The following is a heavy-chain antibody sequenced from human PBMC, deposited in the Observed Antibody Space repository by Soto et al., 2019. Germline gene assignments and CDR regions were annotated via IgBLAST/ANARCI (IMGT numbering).Heavy chain of an antibody. CDR2: INPNSGGT. D-gene: IGHD6-6*01. J-gene: IGHJ4*02. CDR1: GYTFTVYY. V-gene: IGHV1-2*02. Sequence: ASVKVSCKASGYTFTVYYMHWVRQAPGQGLEWMGWINPNSGGTNYAQKLQGRVTMTRDTSISTAYMELSRLRADDTAVYYCVRDSEYTSFDSWVQGTLVTVSS. CDR3: VRDSEYTSFDS.